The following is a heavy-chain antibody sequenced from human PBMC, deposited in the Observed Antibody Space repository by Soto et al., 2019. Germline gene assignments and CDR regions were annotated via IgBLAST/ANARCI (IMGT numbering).Heavy chain of an antibody. D-gene: IGHD4-17*01. V-gene: IGHV1-69*02. Sequence: SVKVSCKASGGTFSSYTISWVRQAPGQGLEWMGRIIPILGIANYAQKFQGRVTITADKSTSTAYMELSSLRSEDTDMYYCASRYGDLFDYWGQGTLVTVSS. CDR2: IIPILGIA. CDR3: ASRYGDLFDY. CDR1: GGTFSSYT. J-gene: IGHJ4*02.